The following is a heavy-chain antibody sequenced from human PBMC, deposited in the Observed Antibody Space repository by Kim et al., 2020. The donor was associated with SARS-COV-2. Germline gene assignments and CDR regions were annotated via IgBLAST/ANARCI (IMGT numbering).Heavy chain of an antibody. V-gene: IGHV7-4-1*02. J-gene: IGHJ4*02. Sequence: YAQGFTGRFVFSLDTSVRTTYLQINSLKAEDTAVYYCARGELGEYQGEDYWGQGTLVTVSS. D-gene: IGHD1-26*01. CDR3: ARGELGEYQGEDY.